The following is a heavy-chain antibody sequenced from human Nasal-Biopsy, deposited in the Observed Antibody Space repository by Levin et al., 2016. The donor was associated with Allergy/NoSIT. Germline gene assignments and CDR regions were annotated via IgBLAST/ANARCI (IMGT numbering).Heavy chain of an antibody. D-gene: IGHD2-2*01. Sequence: GESLKISCAASGFSFRSYSMNWVRQAPGKGLEWISYITSSTRTIHYADSVKGRFTISRDNSKNTLFLQMNSLRVDDTAVYYCAKGRAVVPLDTRDFDCWGQGILVTISA. J-gene: IGHJ4*02. CDR3: AKGRAVVPLDTRDFDC. CDR2: ITSSTRTI. V-gene: IGHV3-48*01. CDR1: GFSFRSYS.